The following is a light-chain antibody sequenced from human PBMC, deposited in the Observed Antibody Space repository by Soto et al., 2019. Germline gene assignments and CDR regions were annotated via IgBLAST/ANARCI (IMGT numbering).Light chain of an antibody. V-gene: IGKV3D-7*01. CDR3: QQDYALPPFT. Sequence: EIGLTQSPATLYLSPGESATLSCRASQSVASIYLSCYQQKRGQAPRLLIYGGSTRATGIPARFSGSGSGTDFPITISSLQPEDFAVYYCQQDYALPPFTFGQGTKLEIK. CDR1: QSVASIY. J-gene: IGKJ2*01. CDR2: GGS.